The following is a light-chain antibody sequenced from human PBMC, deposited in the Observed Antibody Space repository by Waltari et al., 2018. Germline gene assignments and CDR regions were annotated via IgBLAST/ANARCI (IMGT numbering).Light chain of an antibody. CDR1: QGVSTY. CDR3: QQYHDYPWT. J-gene: IGKJ1*01. V-gene: IGKV1-8*01. CDR2: AAS. Sequence: AIRMTQSPSSLSASIGDRVTISGRASQGVSTYLAWYQQKPGKAPSLLIHAASTLQTGVPSRFSGSGTGTDFTLTITCLQSADFAINFCQQYHDYPWTFGQGTKVEI.